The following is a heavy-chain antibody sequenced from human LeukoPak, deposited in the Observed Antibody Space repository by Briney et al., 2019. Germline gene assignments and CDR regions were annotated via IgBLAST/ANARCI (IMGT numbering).Heavy chain of an antibody. D-gene: IGHD3-10*01. CDR1: GGSISSSSYY. Sequence: SETLSLTCTVSGGSISSSSYYWGWIRQPPGKGLEWIGSIYYSGSTYYNPSLKSRVTISVDTSKNQFSLKLSSVTAADTAVYYCARHGHYYGSGSFARGQGTLVTVSS. CDR3: ARHGHYYGSGSFA. CDR2: IYYSGST. V-gene: IGHV4-39*01. J-gene: IGHJ4*02.